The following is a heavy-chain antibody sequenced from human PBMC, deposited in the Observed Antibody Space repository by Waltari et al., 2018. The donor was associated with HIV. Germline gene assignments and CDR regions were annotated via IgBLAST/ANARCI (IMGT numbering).Heavy chain of an antibody. Sequence: QVQLVQSGAEVKKPGASVKVSCKASGYTFTSYGISWVRQAPGQGIEWMGWIIAYNGKPSYAQKLQGRVTRTTDTSTSTAYMELRSLRSDDTAVYYCARALFIAAAGLNWFDPWGQGTLVTVSS. CDR2: IIAYNGKP. V-gene: IGHV1-18*01. CDR3: ARALFIAAAGLNWFDP. D-gene: IGHD6-13*01. CDR1: GYTFTSYG. J-gene: IGHJ5*02.